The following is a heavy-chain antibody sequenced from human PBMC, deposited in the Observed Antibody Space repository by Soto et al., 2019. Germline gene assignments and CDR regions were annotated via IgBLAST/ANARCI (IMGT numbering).Heavy chain of an antibody. D-gene: IGHD6-13*01. CDR3: ARAPRFGYSLRRANEYFQH. V-gene: IGHV3-30-3*01. Sequence: QVQLVESGGGVVQPGRSLRLSCAASGFTFSSYAMHWVRQAPGKGLEWVAVISYDGSNKYYADSVKGRFTISRDNSKNTLYLQMNSLRAEDTAVYYCARAPRFGYSLRRANEYFQHWGQGTLVTVSS. J-gene: IGHJ1*01. CDR1: GFTFSSYA. CDR2: ISYDGSNK.